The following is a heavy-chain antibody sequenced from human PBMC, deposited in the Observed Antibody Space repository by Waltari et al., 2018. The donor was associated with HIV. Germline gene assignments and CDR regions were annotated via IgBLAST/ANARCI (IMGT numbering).Heavy chain of an antibody. V-gene: IGHV1-2*02. CDR3: TRAQSHVHGLDV. J-gene: IGHJ6*02. CDR2: ININSGCT. CDR1: GYTFTDYY. Sequence: QVQLVQSGAELKKSGASVKVSCKPSGYTFTDYYIHWVRQAPGQGLEWVEWININSGCTNFSQKFRGRVTLTRDTSISTAYMQLSSLGSDDTAIYYCTRAQSHVHGLDVWGQGTTVTVSS.